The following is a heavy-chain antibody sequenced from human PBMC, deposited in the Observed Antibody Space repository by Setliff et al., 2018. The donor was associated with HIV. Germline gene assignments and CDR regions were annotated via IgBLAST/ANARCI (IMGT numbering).Heavy chain of an antibody. CDR2: INTSGGSA. J-gene: IGHJ4*02. CDR1: GYTFTSYP. CDR3: ARTNNNYYYDTSDYFAGYYFDS. D-gene: IGHD3-22*01. V-gene: IGHV1-46*01. Sequence: ASVKVSCKASGYTFTSYPMHWVRQAPGQGLEWMGVINTSGGSAGYAEKFRGRVTMTRDTSTSTVYMDLRNLRSEDTAVYYCARTNNNYYYDTSDYFAGYYFDSWGQGTLVTVSS.